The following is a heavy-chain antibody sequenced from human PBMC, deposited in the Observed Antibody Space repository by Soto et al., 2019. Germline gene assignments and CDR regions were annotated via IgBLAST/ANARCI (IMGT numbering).Heavy chain of an antibody. D-gene: IGHD5-12*01. V-gene: IGHV3-7*03. J-gene: IGHJ4*02. Sequence: PGGSLRLSCAASGFTFRSNWMSWVRQAPGKGLEWVANIKQDGSEKYYVDSVKGRFTISRDNAKNSLYLQMNSLRAEDTAVYYCVTSGGGWLQPPVWGQGTLVTVSS. CDR2: IKQDGSEK. CDR3: VTSGGGWLQPPV. CDR1: GFTFRSNW.